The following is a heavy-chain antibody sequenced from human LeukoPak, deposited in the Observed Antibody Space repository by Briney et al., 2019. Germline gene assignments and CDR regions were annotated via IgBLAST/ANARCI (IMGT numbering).Heavy chain of an antibody. CDR2: IRYDGSNK. V-gene: IGHV3-30*02. Sequence: PGGSLRLSCGASGFTFSSYGMHWVRQAPGKGLEWVAFIRYDGSNKYYGDSVKGRFTISRDNAKNSVYLQMNSLRAEDTAVYYCARGPSGYHNTGGQGTLVTVSP. J-gene: IGHJ4*02. D-gene: IGHD5-12*01. CDR1: GFTFSSYG. CDR3: ARGPSGYHNT.